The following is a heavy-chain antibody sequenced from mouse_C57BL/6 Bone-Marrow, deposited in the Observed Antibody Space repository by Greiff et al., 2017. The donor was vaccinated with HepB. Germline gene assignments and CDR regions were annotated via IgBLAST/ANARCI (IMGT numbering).Heavy chain of an antibody. CDR1: GFNIKDSY. Sequence: VQLQQSGAELVKPGASVKLSCTASGFNIKDSYMHWVKQRTEQGLEWIGRIDPEDGETNYAPKFQGKATITADTSSNTAYLQLSSLTSEDTAVYYCARPYGSSYGYFDYWGQGTTLTVSS. V-gene: IGHV14-2*01. D-gene: IGHD1-1*01. CDR2: IDPEDGET. J-gene: IGHJ2*01. CDR3: ARPYGSSYGYFDY.